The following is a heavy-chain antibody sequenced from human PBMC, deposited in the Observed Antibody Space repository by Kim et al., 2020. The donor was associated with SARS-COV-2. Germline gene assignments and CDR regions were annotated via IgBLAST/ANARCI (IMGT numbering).Heavy chain of an antibody. D-gene: IGHD3-22*01. Sequence: QKFQGRVTITADESTSPAYMELSSLRSEDTAVYYCARVGLHYYDSSGYYDYWGQGTLVTVSS. J-gene: IGHJ4*02. CDR3: ARVGLHYYDSSGYYDY. V-gene: IGHV1-69*01.